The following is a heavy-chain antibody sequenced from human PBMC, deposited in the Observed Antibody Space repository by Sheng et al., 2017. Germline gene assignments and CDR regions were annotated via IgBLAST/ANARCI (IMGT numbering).Heavy chain of an antibody. CDR1: GFTFDDYG. J-gene: IGHJ4*02. V-gene: IGHV3-20*01. D-gene: IGHD2-2*01. Sequence: EVQLVESGGGVVRPGGSLRLSCVTSGFTFDDYGMSWVRQAPGKGLEWVSGMNWDGGSIGYAGSVKGRFTISRDNAKNSLYLQMNSLRAEDTALYHCARVKGDCRRTSCHPWYLWGQGTLVTVSS. CDR2: MNWDGGSI. CDR3: ARVKGDCRRTSCHPWYL.